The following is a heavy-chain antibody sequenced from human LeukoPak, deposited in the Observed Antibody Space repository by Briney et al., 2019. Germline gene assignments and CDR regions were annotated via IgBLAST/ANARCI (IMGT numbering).Heavy chain of an antibody. CDR3: AKRGYGSGSYDYYMDV. J-gene: IGHJ6*03. Sequence: GGSLRLSCAASGFTFSSYEMNWVRQAPGKGLEWVSYISSSGSTIYYADSVKGRFTISRDNAKNSLYLQMNSLRAEDTAVYYCAKRGYGSGSYDYYMDVWGKGTTVTISS. V-gene: IGHV3-48*03. D-gene: IGHD3-10*01. CDR2: ISSSGSTI. CDR1: GFTFSSYE.